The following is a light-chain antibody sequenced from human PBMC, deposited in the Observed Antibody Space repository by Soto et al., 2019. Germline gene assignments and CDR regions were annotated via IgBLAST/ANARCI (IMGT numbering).Light chain of an antibody. CDR2: DAF. CDR1: QTIDNW. V-gene: IGKV1-5*01. CDR3: QQYSRLWT. J-gene: IGKJ1*01. Sequence: DIPMTQSPPTLSASVGDKVTISCRATQTIDNWLAWYQQKPGKAPNLLIYDAFVLENGVPSRFSGSGSGTEFTLTISSLQPEDFATYYCQQYSRLWTFGQGTKVEIK.